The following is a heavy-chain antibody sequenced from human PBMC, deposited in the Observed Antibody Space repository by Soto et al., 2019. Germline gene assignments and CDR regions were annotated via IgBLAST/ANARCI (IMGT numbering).Heavy chain of an antibody. V-gene: IGHV1-69*13. J-gene: IGHJ2*01. Sequence: ASVKVSCKASGGTFSSYAISWVRHAPGQGLEWMGGIIPIFGTANYAQKFQGRVAITADESTSTAYMELSSLRSEDTAVYYCARDPIAARPDDWYFDLWGRGTLVTVSS. CDR1: GGTFSSYA. D-gene: IGHD6-6*01. CDR2: IIPIFGTA. CDR3: ARDPIAARPDDWYFDL.